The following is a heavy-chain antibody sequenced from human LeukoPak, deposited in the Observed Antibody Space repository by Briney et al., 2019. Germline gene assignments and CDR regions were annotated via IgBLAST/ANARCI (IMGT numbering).Heavy chain of an antibody. CDR2: IIGGGGIT. D-gene: IGHD3-9*01. Sequence: GGSLRLSCAASGFSFSSYSMTWVPQAPEKGLEWVSSIIGGGGITHYANSVKGRFSISRHNSKYTLYLQMNGVRAEDTAVYYCAKDRDILTGYYNLWDHWGQGTLVTVSS. CDR1: GFSFSSYS. J-gene: IGHJ4*02. V-gene: IGHV3-23*01. CDR3: AKDRDILTGYYNLWDH.